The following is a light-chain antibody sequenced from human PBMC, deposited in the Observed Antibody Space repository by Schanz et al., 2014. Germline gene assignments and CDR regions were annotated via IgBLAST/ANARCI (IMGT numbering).Light chain of an antibody. CDR3: AAWDDSLSGWV. Sequence: QSVLTQPPSASGTPGQRVNISCSGSSSNIGSNYVYWYQQLPGTAPKLLIYKNNQRPSGVPDRFSGSKSGTSASLGISGLRSEDEADYYCAAWDDSLSGWVFGGGTKLTVL. V-gene: IGLV1-47*01. CDR2: KNN. CDR1: SSNIGSNY. J-gene: IGLJ3*02.